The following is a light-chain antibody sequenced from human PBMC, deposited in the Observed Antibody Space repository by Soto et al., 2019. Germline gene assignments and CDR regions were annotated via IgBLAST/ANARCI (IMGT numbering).Light chain of an antibody. J-gene: IGKJ5*01. V-gene: IGKV3-11*01. CDR1: QSVSSY. CDR3: QKRSNAPPAIT. Sequence: EIVLTQSPATLSLSPGERATLSCRASQSVSSYLAWYQQKPGQAPRLLIYDASNRATGIPARFSGSGSGTNFTLTIISLEPADFAVHYCQKRSNAPPAITFGQGTRLEIK. CDR2: DAS.